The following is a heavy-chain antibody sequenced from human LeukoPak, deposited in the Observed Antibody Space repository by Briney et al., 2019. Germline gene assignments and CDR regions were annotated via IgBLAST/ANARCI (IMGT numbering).Heavy chain of an antibody. CDR2: IHHSGRP. D-gene: IGHD3-10*01. Sequence: PAEPLSLTCAVYGVPFSGYYWICIRQPPEKGLEGSGEIHHSGRPNYNPSIKSRVTISVDTYKNQFSLKLSSVTAADTAVYYCARGGLLCSDEGNLWGQGTLVTVSS. J-gene: IGHJ5*02. CDR3: ARGGLLCSDEGNL. CDR1: GVPFSGYY. V-gene: IGHV4-34*01.